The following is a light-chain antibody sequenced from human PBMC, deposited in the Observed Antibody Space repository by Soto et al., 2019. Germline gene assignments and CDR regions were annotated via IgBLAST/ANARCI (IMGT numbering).Light chain of an antibody. V-gene: IGKV3-15*01. CDR1: QSVSSD. Sequence: EIVMTQSPDTLPLSPGERATLSCRASQSVSSDLAWYQQKPGQAPRLLIYGASTRATGIPARFSGSGSGTEFTLTISSLQSEDFALYYCQQYNNWPPWTFGQGTKVDIK. CDR2: GAS. J-gene: IGKJ1*01. CDR3: QQYNNWPPWT.